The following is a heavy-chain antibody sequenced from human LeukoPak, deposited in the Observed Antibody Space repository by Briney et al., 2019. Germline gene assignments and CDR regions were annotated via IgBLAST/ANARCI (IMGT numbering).Heavy chain of an antibody. V-gene: IGHV3-23*01. CDR1: GFTFSSYA. CDR3: AKDFYDEDVVVTAPFDY. Sequence: GGSLRLSCAASGFTFSSYAMSWVRQAPGKGLEWVSAISGSGGSTYYADSVKGRFTISRDNSKNTLYLQMNSLRAEDTAVYYCAKDFYDEDVVVTAPFDYWGQGTLVTVSS. J-gene: IGHJ4*02. D-gene: IGHD2-21*02. CDR2: ISGSGGST.